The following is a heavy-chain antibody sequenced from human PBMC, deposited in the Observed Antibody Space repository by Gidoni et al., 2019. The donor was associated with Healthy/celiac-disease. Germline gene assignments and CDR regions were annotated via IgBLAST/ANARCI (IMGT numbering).Heavy chain of an antibody. CDR1: GFTFSSYS. J-gene: IGHJ4*02. D-gene: IGHD2-15*01. Sequence: EVQLVASGGGLVKPGGSLRLSCAASGFTFSSYSMNWVRQAPGKGLEWVSSISSSSSYIYYADSVKGRFTISRDNAKNSLYLQMNSLRAEDTAVYYCAREKVVVAAPDYWGQGTLVTVSS. V-gene: IGHV3-21*01. CDR3: AREKVVVAAPDY. CDR2: ISSSSSYI.